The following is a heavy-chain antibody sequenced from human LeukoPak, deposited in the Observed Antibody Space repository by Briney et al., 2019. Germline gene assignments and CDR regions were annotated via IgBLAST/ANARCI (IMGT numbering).Heavy chain of an antibody. CDR2: INHSGST. CDR3: ARGRSRTIYGSGSPRNWFDP. CDR1: GGSFSGYY. Sequence: PSETLSLTCAVYGGSFSGYYWSWIRQPPGKGLEWIGEINHSGSTNYNPSLKSRVTMSVDTSKNQFSLKLNSVTAADTAVYYCARGRSRTIYGSGSPRNWFDPWGQGTLVTVSS. V-gene: IGHV4-34*01. J-gene: IGHJ5*02. D-gene: IGHD3-10*01.